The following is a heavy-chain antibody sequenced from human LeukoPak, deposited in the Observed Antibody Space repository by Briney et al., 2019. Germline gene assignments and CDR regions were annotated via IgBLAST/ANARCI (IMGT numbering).Heavy chain of an antibody. V-gene: IGHV4-59*01. Sequence: SETLSLTCTVSGGSISGYYWSWIRQPPGKGLEWIGYIYYSGSTNYNPSLKSQVTISVDTSKNQFSLKLSSVTAADTAVYYCARGTGYDFWSGYYIYYNWFDPWGQGTLVTVSS. CDR1: GGSISGYY. CDR3: ARGTGYDFWSGYYIYYNWFDP. D-gene: IGHD3-3*01. CDR2: IYYSGST. J-gene: IGHJ5*02.